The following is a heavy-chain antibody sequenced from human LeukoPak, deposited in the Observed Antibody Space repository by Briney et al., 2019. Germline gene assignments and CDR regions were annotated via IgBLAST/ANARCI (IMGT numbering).Heavy chain of an antibody. J-gene: IGHJ5*02. CDR1: GFTFDDYA. Sequence: PGRSLRLSCAASGFTFDDYAMHWVRQAPGKGLEWVPGISWNSGSIGYADSVKGRFTISRDNAKNSLYLQMNSLRAEDTALYYCAKDGSGYAGFNWFDPWGQGTLVTVSS. CDR2: ISWNSGSI. V-gene: IGHV3-9*01. D-gene: IGHD5-12*01. CDR3: AKDGSGYAGFNWFDP.